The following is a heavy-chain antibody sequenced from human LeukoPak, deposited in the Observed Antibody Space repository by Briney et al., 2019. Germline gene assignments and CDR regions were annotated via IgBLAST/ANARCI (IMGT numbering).Heavy chain of an antibody. D-gene: IGHD6-13*01. Sequence: GGSLRLSCAASGFTFSSYSMNWVRQAPGKGLEWVSSISSSSSYIYSADSVKGRFTISRDNAKNSLYLQMNSLRAEDTAVYYCAAISSSWYIDYWGQGTLVTVSS. J-gene: IGHJ4*02. CDR3: AAISSSWYIDY. CDR2: ISSSSSYI. V-gene: IGHV3-21*01. CDR1: GFTFSSYS.